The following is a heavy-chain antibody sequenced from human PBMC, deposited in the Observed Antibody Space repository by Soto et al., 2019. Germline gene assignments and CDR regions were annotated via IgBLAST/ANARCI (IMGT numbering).Heavy chain of an antibody. CDR3: ARELPYYYYGMDV. Sequence: SETLSLTCAVYGGSFSGYYWSWIRQPPGKGLEWIGEINHSGSTNYNPSLKSRATISVDTSKNQFSLKLSSVTAADTAVYYCARELPYYYYGMDVWGQGTTVTVSS. CDR1: GGSFSGYY. CDR2: INHSGST. V-gene: IGHV4-34*01. J-gene: IGHJ6*02.